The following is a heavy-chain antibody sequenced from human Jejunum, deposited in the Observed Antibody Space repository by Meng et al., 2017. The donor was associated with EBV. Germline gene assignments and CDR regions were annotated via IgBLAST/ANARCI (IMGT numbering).Heavy chain of an antibody. CDR3: ARRTGDYGWVDP. D-gene: IGHD2-8*02. V-gene: IGHV4-34*02. CDR1: GGSFSGYY. J-gene: IGHJ5*02. CDR2: VHFSGIT. Sequence: QVLLQQWGAGRLMPTETLSLTCAVYGGSFSGYYWSWVRQPPGRGLEYIGEVHFSGITNYTPSLKSRVTMSVDASKNQFSLRLTSVTAADTAVYYCARRTGDYGWVDPWGQGTLVTVSS.